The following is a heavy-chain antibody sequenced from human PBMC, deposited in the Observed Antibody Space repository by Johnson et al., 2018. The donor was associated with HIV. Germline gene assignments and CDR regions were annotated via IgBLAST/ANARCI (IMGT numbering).Heavy chain of an antibody. D-gene: IGHD1-7*01. V-gene: IGHV3-11*04. CDR1: GFSFSDYY. J-gene: IGHJ3*02. CDR3: ASPLPTGTTSLDAFDI. Sequence: QVQLVESGGGLVKPGGSLRLSCAASGFSFSDYYMNWIRQAPGKGLEWVSYISSSGSTIYYADSVKGRFTISRDNAKNSLYLQMNSLRAEDTAVYYCASPLPTGTTSLDAFDIWGQGTMVTVSS. CDR2: ISSSGSTI.